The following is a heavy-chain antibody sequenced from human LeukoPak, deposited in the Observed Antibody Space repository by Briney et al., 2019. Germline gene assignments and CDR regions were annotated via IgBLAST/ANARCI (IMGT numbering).Heavy chain of an antibody. D-gene: IGHD4-17*01. CDR1: GYTFTCYY. Sequence: GASVKVSCKASGYTFTCYYMHWVRQAPGQGLEWMGWINPNSGGTNYAQKFQGRVTMTRDTSISTAYMELSRLRSDDTAVYYCARVARDYGDSSRIDYWGQGTLVTVSS. CDR3: ARVARDYGDSSRIDY. J-gene: IGHJ4*02. V-gene: IGHV1-2*02. CDR2: INPNSGGT.